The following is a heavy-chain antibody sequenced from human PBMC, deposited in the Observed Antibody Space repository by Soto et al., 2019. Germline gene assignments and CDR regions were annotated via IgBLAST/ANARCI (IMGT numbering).Heavy chain of an antibody. J-gene: IGHJ4*02. CDR2: ISGSGGST. CDR3: AKLYTVVPAAIGYRKLIDY. V-gene: IGHV3-23*01. CDR1: GFTFSSYA. Sequence: GGSLRLSCAASGFTFSSYAMSWVRQAPGKGLEWVSAISGSGGSTYYADSVKGRFTISRDNSKNTLYLQMNSLRAEDTAVYYSAKLYTVVPAAIGYRKLIDYWGQGTLVTVSS. D-gene: IGHD2-2*01.